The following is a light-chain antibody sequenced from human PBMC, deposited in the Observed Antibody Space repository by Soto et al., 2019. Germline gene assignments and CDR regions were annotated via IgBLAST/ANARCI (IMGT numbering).Light chain of an antibody. CDR3: QQYNNWPET. CDR2: GAS. CDR1: QSVATN. J-gene: IGKJ1*01. Sequence: EIEMTQSPATLTLSPGERATLSCRASQSVATNLAWYQQKPGQAPRLLIFGASTRATGVPARISGSGSGTDFTLTISSLQSEDFAMYYCQQYNNWPETFGQGTEVEIK. V-gene: IGKV3-15*01.